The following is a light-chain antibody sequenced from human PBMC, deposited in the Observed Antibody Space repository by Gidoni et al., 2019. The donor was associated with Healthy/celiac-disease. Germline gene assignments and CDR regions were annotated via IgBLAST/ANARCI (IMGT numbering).Light chain of an antibody. Sequence: DIVMNQSPLSLPVTPGEPASISCRSSQSLLHSNGYNYLDWYLQKPGQSPQLLIYLGSNRASGVPDRFSGSGSGTDFTLKISRVEAEDVGVYYCMQALQTPWTFGQGTKVEIK. CDR3: MQALQTPWT. CDR1: QSLLHSNGYNY. J-gene: IGKJ1*01. V-gene: IGKV2-28*01. CDR2: LGS.